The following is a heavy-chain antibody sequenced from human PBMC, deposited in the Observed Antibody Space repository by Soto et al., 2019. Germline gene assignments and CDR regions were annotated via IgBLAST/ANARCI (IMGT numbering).Heavy chain of an antibody. CDR1: GRSISSGDYY. CDR2: SYHSGST. V-gene: IGHV4-30-4*01. D-gene: IGHD6-6*01. CDR3: ARVRPDGARFDP. J-gene: IGHJ5*02. Sequence: PSETLSLPCTFSGRSISSGDYYWSWIRQRPGKGVEWIGYSYHSGSTYYNPSLKSRVTISVNTSRNKFSMKLSSVTAAVTAVYYCARVRPDGARFDPWGQGTLVTVSS.